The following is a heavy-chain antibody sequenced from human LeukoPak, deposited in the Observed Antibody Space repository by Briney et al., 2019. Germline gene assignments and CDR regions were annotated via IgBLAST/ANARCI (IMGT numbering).Heavy chain of an antibody. J-gene: IGHJ3*02. Sequence: SETLSPTCTVSGVSISSYYWSWIRQAPGKGLEWIGYIHHSGSTNDNPSLKSRVTISVDTSKNQFSLKLSSVTAADTAVYFCARVGSWAFDMWGQGTMVTVSS. CDR1: GVSISSYY. CDR2: IHHSGST. V-gene: IGHV4-59*01. D-gene: IGHD3-10*01. CDR3: ARVGSWAFDM.